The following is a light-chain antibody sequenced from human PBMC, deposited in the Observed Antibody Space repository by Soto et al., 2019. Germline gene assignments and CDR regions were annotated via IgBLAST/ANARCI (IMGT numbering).Light chain of an antibody. CDR1: QSVNSNY. V-gene: IGKV3-20*01. J-gene: IGKJ1*01. CDR2: GAS. Sequence: EIVLTQSPGTLSLSPGDRATLSCRASQSVNSNYLAWYQRKPGQAPRLLIYGASNRATDIPYRFSASGSGTDSTLTITRLEAEDFAVYYYQQYDSTPPTFGQGTKVEVK. CDR3: QQYDSTPPT.